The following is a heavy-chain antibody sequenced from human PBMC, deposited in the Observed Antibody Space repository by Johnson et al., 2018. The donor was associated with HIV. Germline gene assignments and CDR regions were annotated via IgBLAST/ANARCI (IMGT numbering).Heavy chain of an antibody. Sequence: EVQLVESGGGVVRPGGSLRLSCAASGFTLDDYGMAWVRQAPGKGLEWVSGINWNGGSTGYADSVKGRFTISRDNAKNSLYLQMNSLRAEDTALYYCARDFVAFGECTAFDIWGQGTMVTVSS. D-gene: IGHD3-10*01. CDR3: ARDFVAFGECTAFDI. CDR2: INWNGGST. J-gene: IGHJ3*02. CDR1: GFTLDDYG. V-gene: IGHV3-20*04.